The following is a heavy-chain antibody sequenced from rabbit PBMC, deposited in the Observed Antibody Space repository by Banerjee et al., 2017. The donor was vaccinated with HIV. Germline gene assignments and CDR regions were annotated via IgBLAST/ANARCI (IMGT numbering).Heavy chain of an antibody. V-gene: IGHV1S43*01. CDR3: ARDLAGVVGWNLNL. CDR1: GFSFSNKYV. Sequence: QSLEESGGGLVKPEGSLTLTCTASGFSFSNKYVMCWVRQAPGKGLELIACIDGSSGSTWYASWAKGRFTITRSTSPNTVDLKMTSLTAADTATYFCARDLAGVVGWNLNLWGPGTLVTVS. J-gene: IGHJ4*01. CDR2: IDGSSGST. D-gene: IGHD4-1*01.